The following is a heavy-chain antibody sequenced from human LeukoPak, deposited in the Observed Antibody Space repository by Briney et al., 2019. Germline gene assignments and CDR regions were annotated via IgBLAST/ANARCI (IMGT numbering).Heavy chain of an antibody. CDR3: ARVRGTRYDSSGYYSDY. CDR1: GFTFSSYE. CDR2: ISSSGSTI. D-gene: IGHD3-22*01. Sequence: GGSLRPSCAASGFTFSSYEMNWVRQAPGKGLEWVSYISSSGSTIYYADSVKGRFTISRDNAKNSLYLQMNSLRAEDTAVYYCARVRGTRYDSSGYYSDYWGQGTLVTVSS. J-gene: IGHJ4*02. V-gene: IGHV3-48*03.